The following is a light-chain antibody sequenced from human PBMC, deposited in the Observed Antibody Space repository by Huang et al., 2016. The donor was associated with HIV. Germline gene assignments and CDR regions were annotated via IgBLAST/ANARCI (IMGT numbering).Light chain of an antibody. V-gene: IGKV3-20*01. CDR2: GAS. Sequence: EIVLTQSPGTVSLSAGERATLSCRATEAIFNNNLAWYQQKPGQPPRLLIYGASSRAAGIPDRFSGSGSGTDFTLTISRLEPEDFAVYFCQQYANSPRTFGQGTKVEIK. CDR1: EAIFNNN. J-gene: IGKJ1*01. CDR3: QQYANSPRT.